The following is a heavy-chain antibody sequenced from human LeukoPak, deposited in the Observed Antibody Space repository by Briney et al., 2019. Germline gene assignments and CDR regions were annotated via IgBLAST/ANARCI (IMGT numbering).Heavy chain of an antibody. D-gene: IGHD6-13*01. CDR1: GFTFSSYA. J-gene: IGHJ4*02. CDR2: ISGRGDST. Sequence: PGGSLRLSCAASGFTFSSYAMSWVRQAPGKGLEWVSAISGRGDSTYYADSLKGRFIISRDRSKNTLYLQMSSLRAEDTAVYYCAKTRAAAGIPRDYSDYWGQGTLVTVSS. V-gene: IGHV3-23*01. CDR3: AKTRAAAGIPRDYSDY.